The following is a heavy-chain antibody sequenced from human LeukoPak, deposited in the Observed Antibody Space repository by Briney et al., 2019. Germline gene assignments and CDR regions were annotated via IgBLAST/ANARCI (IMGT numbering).Heavy chain of an antibody. D-gene: IGHD1-26*01. CDR3: AKDSSGSFPRLWVY. CDR2: IVGSGGGT. Sequence: GGSLRLSCAASGFTFSNYAMNWVRQAPGKGLEWVSTIVGSGGGTYYADSVKGRFTISRDNSKNTLYLQMNSLRAEDTALYYCAKDSSGSFPRLWVYWGQGTLVTVSS. J-gene: IGHJ4*02. CDR1: GFTFSNYA. V-gene: IGHV3-23*01.